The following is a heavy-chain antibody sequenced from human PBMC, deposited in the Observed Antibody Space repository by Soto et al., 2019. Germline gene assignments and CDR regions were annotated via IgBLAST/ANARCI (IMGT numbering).Heavy chain of an antibody. Sequence: GCSLRHSWGTSGFTFSSFSVHWVRQAPGKGLEWEAVIAYDTRKKEYAHTMKDRINIPREKTKNTQNIKMNNLRAEDTAMYYCAKDEVLVEVVARDYYGMDVWGQGT. CDR1: GFTFSSFS. V-gene: IGHV3-30*18. CDR3: AKDEVLVEVVARDYYGMDV. J-gene: IGHJ6*02. D-gene: IGHD2-15*01. CDR2: IAYDTRKK.